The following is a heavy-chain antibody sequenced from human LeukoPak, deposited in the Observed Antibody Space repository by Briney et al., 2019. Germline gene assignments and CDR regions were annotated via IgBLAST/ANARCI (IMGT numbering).Heavy chain of an antibody. CDR2: IRYDGSNK. V-gene: IGHV3-30*02. CDR1: GFTFSSYG. Sequence: GGSLRLSCAASGFTFSSYGMHWVRQAPGKGLEWVAFIRYDGSNKYYADSVKGRFTISRDNSKNTLYLQMNSLRAEDTAVYYCAKLAGERYTRGWLHDYWGQGTLVTVSS. J-gene: IGHJ4*02. CDR3: AKLAGERYTRGWLHDY. D-gene: IGHD6-19*01.